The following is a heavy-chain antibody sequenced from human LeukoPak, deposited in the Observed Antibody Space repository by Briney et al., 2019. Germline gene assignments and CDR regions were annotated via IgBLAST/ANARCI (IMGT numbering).Heavy chain of an antibody. CDR1: GFTFSSYA. CDR3: ARATEYSSGWYDYYYGMDV. D-gene: IGHD6-19*01. J-gene: IGHJ6*02. Sequence: GGSLRLSCAASGFTFSSYAMHWVRQAPGKGLEWVAVISYDGSNKYYADSVKGRFTISRDNSKNTLYLQMNSLRAEDTAVYYCARATEYSSGWYDYYYGMDVWGQGTTVTVSS. CDR2: ISYDGSNK. V-gene: IGHV3-30*04.